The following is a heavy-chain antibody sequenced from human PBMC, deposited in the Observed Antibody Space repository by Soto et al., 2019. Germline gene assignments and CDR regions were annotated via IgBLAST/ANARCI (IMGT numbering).Heavy chain of an antibody. CDR3: ARISRSGTHLDF. CDR2: IYYSGDT. D-gene: IGHD3-10*01. Sequence: SETLSLTCSVSGGSISSYFWILIRQPPRKGLEWIGYIYYSGDTNYNASLKSRVTISVDRSKNQFSLRLSSVTAADSAVYYCARISRSGTHLDFWGQGTLVTVSS. V-gene: IGHV4-59*01. J-gene: IGHJ4*02. CDR1: GGSISSYF.